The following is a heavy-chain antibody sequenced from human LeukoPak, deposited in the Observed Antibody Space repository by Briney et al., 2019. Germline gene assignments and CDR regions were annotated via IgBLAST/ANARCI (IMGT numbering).Heavy chain of an antibody. D-gene: IGHD4-17*01. J-gene: IGHJ1*01. CDR1: GDSVSTSYY. CDR3: ARDLVGFRGDYVTRYFQH. Sequence: SSETLSLTCTVSGDSVSTSYYWGWIRQPPGKGLEWIGSTSGSTYYNPSLKSRVTISVGTSRNQFSLKLTSVTAADTAVYYCARDLVGFRGDYVTRYFQHWGQGTLVTVSS. V-gene: IGHV4-38-2*02. CDR2: TSGST.